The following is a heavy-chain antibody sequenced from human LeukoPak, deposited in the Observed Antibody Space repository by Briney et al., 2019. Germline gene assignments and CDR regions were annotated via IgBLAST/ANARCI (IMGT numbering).Heavy chain of an antibody. CDR3: AKDAVGATAYYFDY. CDR2: ISGSGGST. Sequence: PGGSLRLSCAASGFTFSSYAMSWVRQAPGKGLEWVSAISGSGGSTYYAGSVRGRFTISRDNSKNTLYLQINSLRAEDTALYYCAKDAVGATAYYFDYWGQGTLVTVSS. J-gene: IGHJ4*02. V-gene: IGHV3-23*01. CDR1: GFTFSSYA. D-gene: IGHD1-26*01.